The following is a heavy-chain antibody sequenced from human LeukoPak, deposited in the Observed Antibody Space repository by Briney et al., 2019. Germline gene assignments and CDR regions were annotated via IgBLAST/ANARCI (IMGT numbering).Heavy chain of an antibody. CDR2: IYYSGST. Sequence: SETLSLTCTVSGGSISSSSYYWGWIRQPPGKGLEWIGSIYYSGSTYYNPSLKSRVTISVDTSKNQFSLKVNSVTAADTAVYYCARDVHDFWSGYYQLGYWGQGTLVTVSS. V-gene: IGHV4-39*07. J-gene: IGHJ4*02. D-gene: IGHD3-3*01. CDR3: ARDVHDFWSGYYQLGY. CDR1: GGSISSSSYY.